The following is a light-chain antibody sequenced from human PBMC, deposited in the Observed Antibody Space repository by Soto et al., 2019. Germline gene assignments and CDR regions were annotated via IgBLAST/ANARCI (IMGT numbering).Light chain of an antibody. CDR3: QQYSTYPYT. Sequence: DIQMTQSPSSLSASVGDRVTITCRASEGVSRWLAWYQQRPERAPKSLIFAVSNLQSGPPSRFSGGGSGTDFSLTITNVHPEEFANYYCQQYSTYPYTFGQGNKREI. J-gene: IGKJ2*01. V-gene: IGKV1D-16*01. CDR2: AVS. CDR1: EGVSRW.